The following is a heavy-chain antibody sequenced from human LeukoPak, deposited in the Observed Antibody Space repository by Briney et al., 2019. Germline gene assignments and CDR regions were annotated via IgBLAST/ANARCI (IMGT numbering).Heavy chain of an antibody. V-gene: IGHV3-23*01. D-gene: IGHD3-3*01. J-gene: IGHJ5*02. CDR2: ISGSVGST. Sequence: GGSLRLSCAASGFAFSSYAMSWVRQAPGKGLEWVSAISGSVGSTFYADSVKGRFSISRDNSKNTLYLQMNSLRAEDTAIYHCAKDRGVTIFGWFDPWGQGTLVTVSS. CDR1: GFAFSSYA. CDR3: AKDRGVTIFGWFDP.